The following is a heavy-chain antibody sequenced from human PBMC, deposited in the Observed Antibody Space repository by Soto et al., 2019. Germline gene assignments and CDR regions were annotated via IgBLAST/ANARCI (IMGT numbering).Heavy chain of an antibody. Sequence: SETLSLTCTVSGDSITASYSNWTWIRQPPGKGLEWIGTFYYSGTTSQNPPLRRRITISGDTSRNQFSLKLRSVTAADSGVYYCAKLGRDDVRRSDLDHWGQGTLVTVSS. CDR1: GDSITASYSN. J-gene: IGHJ4*02. D-gene: IGHD3-10*02. CDR2: FYYSGTT. V-gene: IGHV4-39*01. CDR3: AKLGRDDVRRSDLDH.